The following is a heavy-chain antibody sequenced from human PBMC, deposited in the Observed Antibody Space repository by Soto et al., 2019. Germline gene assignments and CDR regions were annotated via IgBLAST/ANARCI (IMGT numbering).Heavy chain of an antibody. Sequence: SETLSLTCTVSGGSISRNIYHWGWIRQPPGKGLEWIGRIYNSGRTYYNASLKSRVSISIDTSKNQFSLKLTSVTAADTAVYYCARHPVYATGWQIDYWGQGALVTVSS. CDR3: ARHPVYATGWQIDY. CDR1: GGSISRNIYH. J-gene: IGHJ4*02. CDR2: IYNSGRT. V-gene: IGHV4-39*01. D-gene: IGHD2-2*01.